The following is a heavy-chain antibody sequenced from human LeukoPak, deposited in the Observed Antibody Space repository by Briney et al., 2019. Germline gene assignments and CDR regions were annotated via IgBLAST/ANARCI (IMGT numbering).Heavy chain of an antibody. Sequence: PGGSLRLSCAASGFTFSSYSMYWVRQAPGKGLEWVSYISSSSNTIYYADSVKRRFTISRDNAKNSLYLQMNSLRAEDTAVYYCARDRGDWLPRDIDYWGQGTLVTVSS. J-gene: IGHJ4*02. V-gene: IGHV3-48*01. CDR2: ISSSSNTI. CDR3: ARDRGDWLPRDIDY. D-gene: IGHD2-21*02. CDR1: GFTFSSYS.